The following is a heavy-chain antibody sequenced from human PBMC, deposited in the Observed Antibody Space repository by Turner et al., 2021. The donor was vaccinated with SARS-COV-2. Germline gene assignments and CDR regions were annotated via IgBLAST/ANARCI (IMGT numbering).Heavy chain of an antibody. Sequence: EVQLVESGGGLVQHGGSLRLSCAASGFTFSIYWMHWVRQAPGKGLVWVSRINSDGSSTSYADSVKGRFTISRDNAKNTLYLQMNSLRAEDTAVYYCAREGHTAMGVFFDYWGQGTLVTVSS. CDR3: AREGHTAMGVFFDY. CDR2: INSDGSST. CDR1: GFTFSIYW. V-gene: IGHV3-74*01. D-gene: IGHD5-18*01. J-gene: IGHJ4*02.